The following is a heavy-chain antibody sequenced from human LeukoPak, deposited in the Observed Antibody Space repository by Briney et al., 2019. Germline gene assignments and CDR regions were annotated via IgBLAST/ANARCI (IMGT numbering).Heavy chain of an antibody. D-gene: IGHD6-19*01. V-gene: IGHV4-34*01. CDR3: AREDSSGRYYFDY. CDR1: GGSFSGYY. CDR2: INHSGST. Sequence: ASETLSLTCAVYGGSFSGYYWSWIRQPPGKGLEWIGEINHSGSTNYNPSLKSRVTISVDTSKNQFSLKLSSVTAADTAVYYCAREDSSGRYYFDYWGQGTLVTVSS. J-gene: IGHJ4*02.